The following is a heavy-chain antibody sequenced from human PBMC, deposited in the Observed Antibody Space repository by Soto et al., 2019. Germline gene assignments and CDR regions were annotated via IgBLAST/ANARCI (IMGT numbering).Heavy chain of an antibody. CDR2: IYYSGST. CDR1: GCSISSYY. V-gene: IGHV4-59*08. Sequence: SETLSLTCTVSGCSISSYYWSWIRQPPGKGLEWIGYIYYSGSTNYNPSLKSRVNISVDTSKNQFSLKLSSVTAADTAVYYCGRHPPSSVYYGAGGYFDYSGQGTLVTVSS. CDR3: GRHPPSSVYYGAGGYFDY. J-gene: IGHJ4*02. D-gene: IGHD3-10*01.